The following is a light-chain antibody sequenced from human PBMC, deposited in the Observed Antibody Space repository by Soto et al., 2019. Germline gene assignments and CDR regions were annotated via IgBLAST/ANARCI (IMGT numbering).Light chain of an antibody. J-gene: IGKJ5*01. V-gene: IGKV3-15*01. Sequence: IEMTQSPTTLAVSAGERATLSCRASQSASSNLAWYQQKPGQAPRLLIYGAYTRAAGVPARFSGSGSGTEFTLTITSLQSEDIALYYCQQYNIWPPITFGQGTRLEIK. CDR1: QSASSN. CDR2: GAY. CDR3: QQYNIWPPIT.